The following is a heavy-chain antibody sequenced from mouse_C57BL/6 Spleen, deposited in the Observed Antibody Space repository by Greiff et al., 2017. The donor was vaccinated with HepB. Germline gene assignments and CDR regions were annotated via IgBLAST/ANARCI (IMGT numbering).Heavy chain of an antibody. V-gene: IGHV1-22*01. CDR3: ARGGGLRRRYAMDY. J-gene: IGHJ4*01. D-gene: IGHD2-4*01. Sequence: EVKLQESGPELVKPGASVKMSCKASGYTFTDYNMHWVKQSHGKSLEWIGYINPNNGGTSYNQKFKGKATLTVNKSSSTAYMELRSLTSEDSAVYYCARGGGLRRRYAMDYWGQGTSVTVSS. CDR1: GYTFTDYN. CDR2: INPNNGGT.